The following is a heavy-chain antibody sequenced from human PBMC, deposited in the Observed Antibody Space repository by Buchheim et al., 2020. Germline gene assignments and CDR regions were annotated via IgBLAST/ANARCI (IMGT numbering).Heavy chain of an antibody. D-gene: IGHD5-24*01. CDR1: GFTFSDSW. Sequence: EVQLVESGGGLVQTGGSLRLSCAASGFTFSDSWMTWVRQAPGKGLERVANVNQDGSETYYVASVKGRFTISRDKAKNSLYLQMNNLRAEDTAVYYCTRDRGWQQFDYWGQGTL. CDR2: VNQDGSET. J-gene: IGHJ4*02. CDR3: TRDRGWQQFDY. V-gene: IGHV3-7*04.